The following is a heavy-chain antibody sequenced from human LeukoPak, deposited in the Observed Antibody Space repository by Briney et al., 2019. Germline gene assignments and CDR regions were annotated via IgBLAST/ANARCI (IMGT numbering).Heavy chain of an antibody. V-gene: IGHV4-59*05. J-gene: IGHJ5*02. D-gene: IGHD2-21*02. Sequence: SETLSLTCAVSGTSFRSYYWNWIRQPPGKGLEWIGSIYYSGSTYYNPSLKSRVTISVDTSKNQFSLKLSSVTAADTAVYYCARHGFCGGDCYSSNWFDPWGQGTLVTVSS. CDR3: ARHGFCGGDCYSSNWFDP. CDR2: IYYSGST. CDR1: GTSFRSYY.